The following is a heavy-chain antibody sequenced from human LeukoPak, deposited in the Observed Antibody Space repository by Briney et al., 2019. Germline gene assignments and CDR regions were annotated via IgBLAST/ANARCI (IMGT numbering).Heavy chain of an antibody. V-gene: IGHV4-59*12. Sequence: SETLSLTCTVSGGSISNYYWSWIRQPPGKGLEWIGNIYYSGNTNYNPSLKSRVTISVDTSKNQFSLKLSSVTAADTAVYYCARGAVSGYREYYFDYWGQGTLVTVSS. CDR1: GGSISNYY. D-gene: IGHD3-3*01. J-gene: IGHJ4*02. CDR3: ARGAVSGYREYYFDY. CDR2: IYYSGNT.